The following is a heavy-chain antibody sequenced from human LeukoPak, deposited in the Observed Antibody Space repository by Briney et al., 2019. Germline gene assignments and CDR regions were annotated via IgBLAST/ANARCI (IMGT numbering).Heavy chain of an antibody. Sequence: PSETLSLTCTVSGGSISSYYWSWIRQPAGKGLEWIGRIYTSGSTNYNPSLKSRVTISVDTSKNQFSLKLSSVTAADTAVYYCAREGMDQLLFHGWFDPWGQGTLVTVSS. CDR3: AREGMDQLLFHGWFDP. CDR1: GGSISSYY. J-gene: IGHJ5*02. D-gene: IGHD2-2*01. V-gene: IGHV4-4*07. CDR2: IYTSGST.